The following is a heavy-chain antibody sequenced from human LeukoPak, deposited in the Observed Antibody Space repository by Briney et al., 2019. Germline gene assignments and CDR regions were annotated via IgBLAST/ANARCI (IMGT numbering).Heavy chain of an antibody. V-gene: IGHV3-7*05. CDR2: IKQDGSEK. CDR1: GFTFSSYW. D-gene: IGHD6-13*01. CDR3: ARGEAAAGRVYDY. Sequence: GGSLTLSCAPSGFTFSSYWMSWARQAPGKGVEWVTNIKQDGSEKYYVDSVKGRFTTSRDNAKNSLYLQMDSLRAEDTAVYYCARGEAAAGRVYDYWGQGTLVTVSS. J-gene: IGHJ4*02.